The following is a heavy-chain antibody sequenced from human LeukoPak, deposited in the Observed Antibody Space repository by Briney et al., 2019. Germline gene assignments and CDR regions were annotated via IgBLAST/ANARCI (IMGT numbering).Heavy chain of an antibody. J-gene: IGHJ3*02. CDR2: ISGSGGST. Sequence: GGSLRLSCAASGFTFSRYAMSWVRQAPGKGLEWVSDISGSGGSTYYADSVKGGFTISRDNSKNTLYLQMNSLRAEDTAVYYCAKSDYYDSSGYYPSAFDIWGQGTMVTVSS. V-gene: IGHV3-23*01. CDR3: AKSDYYDSSGYYPSAFDI. CDR1: GFTFSRYA. D-gene: IGHD3-22*01.